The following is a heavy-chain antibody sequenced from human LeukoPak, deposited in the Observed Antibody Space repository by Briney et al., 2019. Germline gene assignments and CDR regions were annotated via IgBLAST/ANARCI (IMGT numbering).Heavy chain of an antibody. Sequence: PSETLSPTCAVYGGSFSGYYWSWIRQPPGKGLEWIGEINHSGSTNYNPSLKSRVTISVDTSKNQFSLKLSSVTAADTAVYYCARGPLLRYFDWLLGGFDYWGQGTLVTVSS. D-gene: IGHD3-9*01. CDR2: INHSGST. V-gene: IGHV4-34*01. J-gene: IGHJ4*02. CDR1: GGSFSGYY. CDR3: ARGPLLRYFDWLLGGFDY.